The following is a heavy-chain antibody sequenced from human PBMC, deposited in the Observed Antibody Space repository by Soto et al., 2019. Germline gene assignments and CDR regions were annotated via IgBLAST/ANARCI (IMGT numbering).Heavy chain of an antibody. J-gene: IGHJ4*02. D-gene: IGHD3-3*01. Sequence: QVQLVQSGAEVKKPGSSVKVSCKASGGTFSSYAISWVRQAPGQRLEWMGGIIPIFGTANYAQKFQGRVTITADESTSTAYMELSSLRSEDTAVYYCASGAYDFWSADHHPPGYWGQGTLVTVSS. CDR1: GGTFSSYA. CDR2: IIPIFGTA. V-gene: IGHV1-69*01. CDR3: ASGAYDFWSADHHPPGY.